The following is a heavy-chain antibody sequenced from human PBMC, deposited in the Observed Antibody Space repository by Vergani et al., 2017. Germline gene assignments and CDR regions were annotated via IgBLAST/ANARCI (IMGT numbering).Heavy chain of an antibody. CDR3: ARDLQTLFYGSGSYPGY. J-gene: IGHJ4*02. D-gene: IGHD3-10*01. V-gene: IGHV3-7*03. CDR2: IKQDGSEK. CDR1: GFTFSSYW. Sequence: EVQLVESGGGLVQPGGSLRLSCAASGFTFSSYWMSWVRQAPGKGLEWVANIKQDGSEKYYVDSVKGRFTISRDNAKNSLYLQMNSLRVEDTALYYCARDLQTLFYGSGSYPGYWGQGTLVTVSS.